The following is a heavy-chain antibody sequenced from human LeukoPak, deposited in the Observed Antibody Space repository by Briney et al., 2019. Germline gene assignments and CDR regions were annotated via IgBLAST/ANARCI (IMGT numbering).Heavy chain of an antibody. V-gene: IGHV3-30*04. J-gene: IGHJ4*02. CDR1: GFTFSSYA. CDR3: AKGDYYDSSGYYTDY. D-gene: IGHD3-22*01. CDR2: ISYDGSNK. Sequence: GGSLRLSCAASGFTFSSYAMHWVRQAPGKGLEWVAVISYDGSNKYYADSVKGRFTISRDNSKNTLYLQMNSLRAEDTAVYYCAKGDYYDSSGYYTDYWGQGTLVTVSS.